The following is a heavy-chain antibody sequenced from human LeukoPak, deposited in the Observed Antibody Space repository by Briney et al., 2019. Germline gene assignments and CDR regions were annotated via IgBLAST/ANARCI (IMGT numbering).Heavy chain of an antibody. V-gene: IGHV1-46*01. D-gene: IGHD1-14*01. J-gene: IGHJ4*02. CDR2: INPSGGST. CDR1: GYTFTSYY. CDR3: ARAPPATAILDY. Sequence: ASVKVSCKASGYTFTSYYMHWVRQAPGQGLEWMGIINPSGGSTSYAQKFQGRVTMTRDTSIRTAYMELSRLRSDDTAVYYCARAPPATAILDYWGQGTLVTVSS.